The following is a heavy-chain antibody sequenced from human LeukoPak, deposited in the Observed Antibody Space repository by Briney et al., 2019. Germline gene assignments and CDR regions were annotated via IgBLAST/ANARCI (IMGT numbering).Heavy chain of an antibody. CDR3: ARDNRAAAGTCVY. D-gene: IGHD6-13*01. CDR1: GYTFTGYY. V-gene: IGHV1-2*02. J-gene: IGHJ4*02. CDR2: INPNSGGT. Sequence: GASVKVSCKASGYTFTGYYMHWVRQAPGQGLEWMEWINPNSGGTNYAQKFQGRVTMTRDTSISTAYMELSRLRSDDTAVYYCARDNRAAAGTCVYWGQGTLVTVSS.